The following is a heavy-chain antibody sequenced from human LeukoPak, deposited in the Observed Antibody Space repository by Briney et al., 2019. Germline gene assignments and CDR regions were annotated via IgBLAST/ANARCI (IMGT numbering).Heavy chain of an antibody. Sequence: GGSLRLSCTASGFTFGDYAMSWVRQAPGKGLEWVGFNRSKAYGGTTEYAASVKGRFTISRDDSKSIAYLQMNSLKTEDTAVYYCTREVPDFWSGYYKGPYYFDYWGQGTLVTVSS. CDR1: GFTFGDYA. V-gene: IGHV3-49*04. D-gene: IGHD3-3*01. CDR3: TREVPDFWSGYYKGPYYFDY. J-gene: IGHJ4*02. CDR2: NRSKAYGGTT.